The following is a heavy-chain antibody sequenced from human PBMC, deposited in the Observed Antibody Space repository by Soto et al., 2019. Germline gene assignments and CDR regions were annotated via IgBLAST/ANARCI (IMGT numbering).Heavy chain of an antibody. CDR2: ITSNSDHI. CDR1: GFMFSAYT. CDR3: ATPYYYNH. Sequence: RRLSCAASGFMFSAYTMSWVRQAPGKGLEWLSYITSNSDHIDYADSVRGRFTVSRDNARKSLYLQMGSLGAEDTGVYYCATPYYYNHWGPGTLVTVSS. V-gene: IGHV3-21*01. J-gene: IGHJ4*02.